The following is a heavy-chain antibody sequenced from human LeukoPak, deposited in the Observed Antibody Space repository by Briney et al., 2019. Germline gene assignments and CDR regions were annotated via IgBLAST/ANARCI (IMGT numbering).Heavy chain of an antibody. CDR1: GFTFSSYA. J-gene: IGHJ3*02. Sequence: PGGSLRLSCAASGFTFSSYAMSWVRQAPGKGLEWVANIKQDGSDKYYVDSVKGRFTISRDNAKNSVDLQMNSLRVEDTAVYYCARTDAFDIWGQGTKVTVSS. CDR2: IKQDGSDK. V-gene: IGHV3-7*01. CDR3: ARTDAFDI.